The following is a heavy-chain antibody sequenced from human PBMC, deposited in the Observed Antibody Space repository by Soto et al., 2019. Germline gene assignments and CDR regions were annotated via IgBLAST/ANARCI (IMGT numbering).Heavy chain of an antibody. J-gene: IGHJ3*02. CDR2: ISGSGGST. V-gene: IGHV3-23*01. D-gene: IGHD3-22*01. CDR3: AKESYYDSSGPDDFDI. Sequence: GGSLRLSCAASGFTFSSYAMSWVRQAPGKGLEWVSAISGSGGSTYYADSVKGRFTISRDNSKNTLYLQMNSLRAEDTAVYYCAKESYYDSSGPDDFDIWGQGTMVTVSS. CDR1: GFTFSSYA.